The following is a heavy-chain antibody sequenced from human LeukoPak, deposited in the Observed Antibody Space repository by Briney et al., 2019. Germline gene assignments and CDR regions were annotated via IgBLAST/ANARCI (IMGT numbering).Heavy chain of an antibody. J-gene: IGHJ4*02. CDR3: AKWGYISGYYYDF. CDR2: IRPDGSAQ. CDR1: GFSFSSHW. Sequence: GGSLRLSCAASGFSFSSHWMSWVRRAPGEGLEWVANIRPDGSAQYYVDSVKGRFTISRDNPKNSLFLHMNSLRAEDTAPYYCAKWGYISGYYYDFWGQGTLVTVSS. V-gene: IGHV3-7*03. D-gene: IGHD6-19*01.